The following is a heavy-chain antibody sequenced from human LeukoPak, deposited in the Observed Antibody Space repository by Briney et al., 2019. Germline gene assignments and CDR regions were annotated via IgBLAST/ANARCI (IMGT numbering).Heavy chain of an antibody. CDR3: TRDRSWSGYDY. J-gene: IGHJ4*02. V-gene: IGHV3-7*03. CDR1: GFTFSTYW. CDR2: IREDGSEI. D-gene: IGHD1-26*01. Sequence: GGSLRLSCGASGFTFSTYWMTWVRQAPGKGLEWVANIREDGSEIFYVDSVKGRFTISRDNAKNSMYLQMNSLRVEDSGLYYCTRDRSWSGYDYWGQGTPVTVSS.